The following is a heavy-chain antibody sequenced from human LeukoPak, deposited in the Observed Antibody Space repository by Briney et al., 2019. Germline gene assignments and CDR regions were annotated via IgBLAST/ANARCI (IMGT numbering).Heavy chain of an antibody. V-gene: IGHV4-61*01. CDR3: ARDHLWFGASQGHYGMDV. Sequence: SETLSLPCTVSGGSVSSGSYYWSWIRQPPGKGLEWIGYIYYSGSTKYNPSLKSRVTISVDTSKNQFSLKLSSVTAADTAVYYCARDHLWFGASQGHYGMDVWGKGTTVTVSS. CDR2: IYYSGST. CDR1: GGSVSSGSYY. D-gene: IGHD3-10*01. J-gene: IGHJ6*04.